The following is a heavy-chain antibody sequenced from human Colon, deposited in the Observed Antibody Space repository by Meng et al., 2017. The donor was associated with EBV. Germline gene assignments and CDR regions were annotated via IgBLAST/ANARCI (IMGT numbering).Heavy chain of an antibody. D-gene: IGHD1-26*01. CDR2: IYYSGST. J-gene: IGHJ4*02. V-gene: IGHV4-31*09. Sequence: QVQLQESGPGLVKPSXXLSLTCTVSGGSISSGGYYWSWIRQHPGKGLEWIGYIYYSGSTYYNPSLKSRVTISVDKSKNQFYLSLFSVTAADTAVYYCGRDQGRELINNWGQGPLVTVSS. CDR1: GGSISSGGYY. CDR3: GRDQGRELINN.